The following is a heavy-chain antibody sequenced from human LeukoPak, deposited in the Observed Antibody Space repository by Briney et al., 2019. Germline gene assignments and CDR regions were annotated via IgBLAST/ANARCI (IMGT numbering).Heavy chain of an antibody. D-gene: IGHD5-18*01. V-gene: IGHV4-34*01. Sequence: SETLSLTCAVYGGSFSGYYWGWIRQPPGKGLEWIGEINHSGSTNYNPSLKSRVTISVDTSKNQFSLKLSSVTAADTAVYYCARPIRGYSYGGFDYWGQGTLVTVSS. CDR3: ARPIRGYSYGGFDY. J-gene: IGHJ4*02. CDR1: GGSFSGYY. CDR2: INHSGST.